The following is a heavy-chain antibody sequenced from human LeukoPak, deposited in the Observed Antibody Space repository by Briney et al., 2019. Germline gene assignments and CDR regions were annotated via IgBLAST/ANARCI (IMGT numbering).Heavy chain of an antibody. CDR3: ATTNRYSGSYRDFDY. CDR2: ISGSGGST. V-gene: IGHV3-23*01. D-gene: IGHD1-26*01. CDR1: GFTFSSYA. J-gene: IGHJ4*02. Sequence: GGSLRLSCAASGFTFSSYAMSWVRQAPGKGLEWVSAISGSGGSTYYADSVKGRFTISRDNSKNTLYLQMNSLRAEDTALYCCATTNRYSGSYRDFDYWGQGTLVTVSS.